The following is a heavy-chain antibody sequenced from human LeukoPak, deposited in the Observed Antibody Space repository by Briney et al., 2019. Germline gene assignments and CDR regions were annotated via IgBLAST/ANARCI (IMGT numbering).Heavy chain of an antibody. D-gene: IGHD6-19*01. CDR3: AKDGGNIAVAEIDY. CDR2: ISGSGGST. CDR1: GFTFSSYA. J-gene: IGHJ4*02. V-gene: IGHV3-23*01. Sequence: SGGSLRLSCAASGFTFSSYAMSWVRQAPGKGLEWVSAISGSGGSTYYADSVKGRFTISRDNSKNTLYLQMNSLRAEDTAVYYCAKDGGNIAVAEIDYWGQGTLVTVSS.